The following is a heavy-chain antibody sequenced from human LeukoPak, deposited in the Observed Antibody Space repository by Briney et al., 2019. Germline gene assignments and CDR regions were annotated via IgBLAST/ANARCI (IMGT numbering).Heavy chain of an antibody. CDR1: GYKFTNYG. V-gene: IGHV1-18*01. J-gene: IGHJ4*02. CDR2: ISPYNGNT. D-gene: IGHD3-22*01. Sequence: APVKVSCKASGYKFTNYGISWVRQAPGQGLEWVGWISPYNGNTIYAQKLQGRVTMTTDTSTSTAYMELRSLRSDDTAVYYCARGSPPRVYYDRSGYYSYYFDYWGQGTLVTVSS. CDR3: ARGSPPRVYYDRSGYYSYYFDY.